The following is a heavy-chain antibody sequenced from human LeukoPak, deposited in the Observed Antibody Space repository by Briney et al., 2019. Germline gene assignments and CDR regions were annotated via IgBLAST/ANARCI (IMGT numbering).Heavy chain of an antibody. J-gene: IGHJ4*02. V-gene: IGHV4-39*07. D-gene: IGHD6-13*01. CDR2: IYHSGST. Sequence: SETLSLTCTVSGGSISSSSNFWGWIRQPPGKGLEWIGYIYHSGSTYYNPSLKSRVTISVDRSKNQFSLKLSSVTAADTAVYYCARGGAAAGEGNFDYWGQGTLVTVSS. CDR3: ARGGAAAGEGNFDY. CDR1: GGSISSSSNF.